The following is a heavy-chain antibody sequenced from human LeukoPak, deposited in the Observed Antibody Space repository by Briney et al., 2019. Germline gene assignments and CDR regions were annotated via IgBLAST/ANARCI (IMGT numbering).Heavy chain of an antibody. CDR1: GFTVSSNY. CDR3: ARDGVDYGGNSYSNY. D-gene: IGHD4-23*01. J-gene: IGHJ4*02. CDR2: IYSGGST. Sequence: GGSLRLSCAASGFTVSSNYMSWVRQAPGKGLEWVSVIYSGGSTYYADSVKGRFPISRDNSKNTLYLQMNSLRAEDTAVYYCARDGVDYGGNSYSNYWGQGTLVTVSS. V-gene: IGHV3-66*02.